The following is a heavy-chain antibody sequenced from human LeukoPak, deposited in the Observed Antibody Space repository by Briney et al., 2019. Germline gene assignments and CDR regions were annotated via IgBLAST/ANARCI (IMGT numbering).Heavy chain of an antibody. CDR3: ARDIGYYDSRKESYPPFQH. CDR2: IIPIFGTA. J-gene: IGHJ1*01. Sequence: SVKVSCKASGGTFSSYAISWVQQAPGQGLEWMGGIIPIFGTANYAQKFQGRVTITADESTSTAYMELSSLRSEDTAVYYCARDIGYYDSRKESYPPFQHWGQGTLVTVSS. D-gene: IGHD3-22*01. V-gene: IGHV1-69*13. CDR1: GGTFSSYA.